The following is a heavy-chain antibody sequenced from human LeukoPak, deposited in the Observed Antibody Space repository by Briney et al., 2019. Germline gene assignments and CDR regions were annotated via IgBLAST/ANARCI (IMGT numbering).Heavy chain of an antibody. V-gene: IGHV3-30-3*01. J-gene: IGHJ5*02. D-gene: IGHD3-3*01. CDR1: GFTFITYA. Sequence: GGSLRLSCAASGFTFITYAMTWVRQAPGKGLEWVAVISYDGSNKYYADSVKGRFTISRDNSKNTLYLQMNSLRAEDTAVYYCARDITYYDFWSGYYLGQNWFDPWGQGTLVTVSS. CDR2: ISYDGSNK. CDR3: ARDITYYDFWSGYYLGQNWFDP.